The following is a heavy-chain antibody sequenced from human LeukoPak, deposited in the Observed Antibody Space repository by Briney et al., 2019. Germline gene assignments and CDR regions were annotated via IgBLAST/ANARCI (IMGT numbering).Heavy chain of an antibody. V-gene: IGHV4-39*07. J-gene: IGHJ5*02. CDR2: IYYSGST. CDR1: GDSISSSSHY. Sequence: SETLSLTCTVSGDSISSSSHYGGCVRQPPGGGLEWIGSIYYSGSTYYNPSLNSRVTISVDTSKNQFSLKLSSVTAADTAVYYCARYRKYTYYYDSSGPYNWFDPWGQGTLVTVSS. D-gene: IGHD3-22*01. CDR3: ARYRKYTYYYDSSGPYNWFDP.